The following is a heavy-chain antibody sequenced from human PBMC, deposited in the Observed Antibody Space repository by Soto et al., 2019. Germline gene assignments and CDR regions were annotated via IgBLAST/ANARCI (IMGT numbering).Heavy chain of an antibody. J-gene: IGHJ6*04. Sequence: PGGSLRLSCAASGFTVNNYWMNWVRQAPGKGLEWVADIKQDGSVRSYVDSVKGRFTISRDNAKNSLYLQMDSLRAEDTAVYYCVRSVTRESVWGKGATVTVSS. D-gene: IGHD2-2*01. CDR1: GFTVNNYW. V-gene: IGHV3-7*05. CDR3: VRSVTRESV. CDR2: IKQDGSVR.